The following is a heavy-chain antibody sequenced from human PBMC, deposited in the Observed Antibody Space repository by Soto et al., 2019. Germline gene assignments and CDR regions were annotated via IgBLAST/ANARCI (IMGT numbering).Heavy chain of an antibody. CDR3: AAHANFSSNTCPGALDI. D-gene: IGHD2-2*01. CDR1: GFTFSHVW. J-gene: IGHJ3*02. CDR2: IKRKSDGETI. Sequence: EVQLVESGGGLVKTGGALTLSCGDSGFTFSHVWMTWVRQAPGKGLEWVGRIKRKSDGETIDYAATVKGRFIISRDDLKISLYQKINSLKMDDTAVYYCAAHANFSSNTCPGALDIWGQGTMVTVST. V-gene: IGHV3-15*01.